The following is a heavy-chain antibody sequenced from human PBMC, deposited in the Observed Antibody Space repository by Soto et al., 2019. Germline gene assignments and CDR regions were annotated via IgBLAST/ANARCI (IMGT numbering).Heavy chain of an antibody. CDR3: ARDLEVDTAMVTFFDY. CDR1: GFTFSSYA. Sequence: LRLSCAASGFTFSSYAMHWVRQAPGKGLEWVAVISYDGSNKYYADSVKGRFTISRDNSKNTLYLQMNSLRAEDTAVYYCARDLEVDTAMVTFFDYWGQGTLVTVSS. V-gene: IGHV3-30-3*01. CDR2: ISYDGSNK. D-gene: IGHD5-18*01. J-gene: IGHJ4*02.